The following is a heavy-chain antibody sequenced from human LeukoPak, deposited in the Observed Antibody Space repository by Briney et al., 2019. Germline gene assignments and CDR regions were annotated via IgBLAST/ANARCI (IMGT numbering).Heavy chain of an antibody. D-gene: IGHD2-15*01. V-gene: IGHV1-2*02. Sequence: ASVKVSCKASGYTFTGYYMHWVRQAPGQGLEWMGWINPNSGGTNYAQKFQGRVTMTRDTSISTAYMELSRLRSDDTAVYYCARDQVDYYYYMDVWGKGTTVTVSS. J-gene: IGHJ6*03. CDR2: INPNSGGT. CDR1: GYTFTGYY. CDR3: ARDQVDYYYYMDV.